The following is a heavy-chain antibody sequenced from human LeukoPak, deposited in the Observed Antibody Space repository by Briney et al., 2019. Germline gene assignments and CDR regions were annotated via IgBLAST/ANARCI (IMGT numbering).Heavy chain of an antibody. Sequence: ASVKVSCKASGYTFTSYGISWVRQAPGQGLEWMGWISAYNGNTNYAQKLQGRVTITADKSTSTAYMELSSLRSEDTAVYYCARDQGVVVPAAMPYYYYGMDVWGQGTTVTVSS. J-gene: IGHJ6*02. CDR2: ISAYNGNT. D-gene: IGHD2-2*01. CDR3: ARDQGVVVPAAMPYYYYGMDV. V-gene: IGHV1-18*01. CDR1: GYTFTSYG.